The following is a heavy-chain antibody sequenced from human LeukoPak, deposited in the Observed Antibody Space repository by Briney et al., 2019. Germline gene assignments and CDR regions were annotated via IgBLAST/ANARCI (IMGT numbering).Heavy chain of an antibody. CDR1: GFTFNSYA. CDR2: INHSGST. Sequence: GSLRLSCAASGFTFNSYAMSWIRQPPGKGLEWIGEINHSGSTNYNPSLKSRVTISVDTSKNQFSLKLSSVTAADTAVYYCVSIPLFYGMDVWGQGTTVTVSS. V-gene: IGHV4-34*08. D-gene: IGHD2/OR15-2a*01. J-gene: IGHJ6*02. CDR3: VSIPLFYGMDV.